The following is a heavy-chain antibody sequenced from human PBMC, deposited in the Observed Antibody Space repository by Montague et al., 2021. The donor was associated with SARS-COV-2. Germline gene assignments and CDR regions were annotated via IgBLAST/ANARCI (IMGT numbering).Heavy chain of an antibody. Sequence: SLRLSCAASGFTFSTYNMNWVRQIPGKGLEWLSYISSGSGAIFYADAVKGRFTVSRDNAKNSLFLQMNSLRAEDTAVYYCARDQLIRGVPAFDMWGQGTMVPVSS. D-gene: IGHD3-10*01. CDR2: ISSGSGAI. J-gene: IGHJ3*02. V-gene: IGHV3-48*04. CDR1: GFTFSTYN. CDR3: ARDQLIRGVPAFDM.